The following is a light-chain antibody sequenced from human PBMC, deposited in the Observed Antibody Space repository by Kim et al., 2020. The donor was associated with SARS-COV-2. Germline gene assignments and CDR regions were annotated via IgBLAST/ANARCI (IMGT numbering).Light chain of an antibody. CDR3: QAWDTTTVV. Sequence: VSPEQTATIPCTGDGLGNKYACWYQQKPGQSPVLVLYQDTKRPSGIPERFSGSNSGNTATLTISGTQAMDEADYYCQAWDTTTVVFGGGTQLTVL. CDR1: GLGNKY. CDR2: QDT. J-gene: IGLJ2*01. V-gene: IGLV3-1*01.